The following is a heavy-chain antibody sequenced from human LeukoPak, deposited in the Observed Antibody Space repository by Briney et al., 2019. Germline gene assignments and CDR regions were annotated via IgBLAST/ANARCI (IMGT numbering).Heavy chain of an antibody. V-gene: IGHV4-38-2*02. CDR3: ARYGSGSSAFDY. D-gene: IGHD3-10*01. J-gene: IGHJ4*02. CDR1: GYSISSGYY. CDR2: IYHSGST. Sequence: PSETLSLTCTVSGYSISSGYYWGWIRQPPGKGLEWIGSIYHSGSTYYNPSLKSRVTISVDTSKNQFSLKLSSVTAADTAVYYCARYGSGSSAFDYWGQGTLVTVSS.